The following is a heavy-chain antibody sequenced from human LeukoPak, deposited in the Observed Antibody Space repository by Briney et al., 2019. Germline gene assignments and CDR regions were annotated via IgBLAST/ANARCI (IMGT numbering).Heavy chain of an antibody. CDR3: AREAYSSGWYLDYYYYGMDV. J-gene: IGHJ6*02. Sequence: GGSLRLYCAASGFTFSSYAVSWVRQAPGKGLEWVSYISSSSSTIYYADSVKGRFTISRDNAKNSLYLQMNSLRDEDTAVYYCAREAYSSGWYLDYYYYGMDVWGQGTTVTVSS. CDR1: GFTFSSYA. V-gene: IGHV3-48*02. D-gene: IGHD6-19*01. CDR2: ISSSSSTI.